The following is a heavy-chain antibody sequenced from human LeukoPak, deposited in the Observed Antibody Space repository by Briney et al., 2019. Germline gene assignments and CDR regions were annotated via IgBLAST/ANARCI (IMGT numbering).Heavy chain of an antibody. J-gene: IGHJ4*02. V-gene: IGHV1-46*01. CDR1: GYTFTSNY. CDR2: IYPRDGST. CDR3: ARDQEGFDC. Sequence: ASVKVSCKASGYTFTSNYIHWVRQAPGQGLEWMGMIYPRDGSTSYAQKFQGRVTVTRDTSTSTVHMELSGLRSEDTAVHYCARDQEGFDCWGQGTLVTVSS.